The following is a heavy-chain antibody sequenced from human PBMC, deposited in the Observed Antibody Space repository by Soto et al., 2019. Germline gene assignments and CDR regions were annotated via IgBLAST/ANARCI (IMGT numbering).Heavy chain of an antibody. V-gene: IGHV3-21*01. CDR3: ARGKSALIGKLGGMDV. CDR2: ISSSSSYI. J-gene: IGHJ6*02. D-gene: IGHD3-16*01. CDR1: GFTFSSYS. Sequence: PGGSLRLSCAASGFTFSSYSMNWVRQAPGKGLEWVSSISSSSSYIYYADSVKGRFTISRDNAKNSLYLQMNSLRAEDTAVYYCARGKSALIGKLGGMDVWGQGTTVTVSS.